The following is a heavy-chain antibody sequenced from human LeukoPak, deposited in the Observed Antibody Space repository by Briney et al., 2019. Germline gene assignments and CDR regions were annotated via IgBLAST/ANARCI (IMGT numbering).Heavy chain of an antibody. CDR1: GFTFSTYA. Sequence: GGSLRLSCAASGFTFSTYAMSWVRQAAGKGLEWVSLISGSGGGTYYADSVKGRFTISRDNSKNTLYLQMNSLRVEDTAVYYCAKDRGSTTSYFDYWGQGTLVTVSS. V-gene: IGHV3-23*01. CDR3: AKDRGSTTSYFDY. D-gene: IGHD2-2*01. J-gene: IGHJ4*02. CDR2: ISGSGGGT.